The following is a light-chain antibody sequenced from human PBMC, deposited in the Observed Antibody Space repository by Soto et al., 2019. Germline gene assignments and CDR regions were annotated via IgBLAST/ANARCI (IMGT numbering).Light chain of an antibody. V-gene: IGKV3-15*01. J-gene: IGKJ2*01. CDR2: DAS. CDR3: QQYNDLPMYT. CDR1: QSIDNN. Sequence: EIVMTQSPVNLYVSPGERATLSCRASQSIDNNSAWYQQKPGQAPRLLIYDASTRATDIPPKFSGSGSGTDFTFIISSLQSEDFAVYYCQQYNDLPMYTFGQGTRLQIK.